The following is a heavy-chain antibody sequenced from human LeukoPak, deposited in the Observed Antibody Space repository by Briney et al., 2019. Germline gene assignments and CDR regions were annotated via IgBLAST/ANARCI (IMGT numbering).Heavy chain of an antibody. CDR2: IYYSGRT. J-gene: IGHJ5*02. Sequence: PSETLSLTCTVSGGSISSYYWSWIRQPPGKGLEWIGYIYYSGRTNYNPSLKSRVSMSVDTSKNQFSLKLSSVTAADTAVYYCARDSGTTGEVKFDPWGQGTLVTVSS. CDR1: GGSISSYY. V-gene: IGHV4-59*12. D-gene: IGHD3-10*01. CDR3: ARDSGTTGEVKFDP.